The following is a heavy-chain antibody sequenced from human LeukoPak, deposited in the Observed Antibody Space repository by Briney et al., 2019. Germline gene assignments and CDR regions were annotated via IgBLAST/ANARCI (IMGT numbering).Heavy chain of an antibody. CDR2: ISYTGST. V-gene: IGHV4-59*01. J-gene: IGHJ3*02. CDR1: GGSISGYY. Sequence: SETLSLTCTVSGGSISGYYWSWIRQPPGRGPECICYISYTGSTNYNPFLKSRVTISLDTSKSQFSLKLSSVTAADTAVYKCARSDQHGSGSDWTTPFDAFDIWSQGTMVTVSS. D-gene: IGHD3-10*01. CDR3: ARSDQHGSGSDWTTPFDAFDI.